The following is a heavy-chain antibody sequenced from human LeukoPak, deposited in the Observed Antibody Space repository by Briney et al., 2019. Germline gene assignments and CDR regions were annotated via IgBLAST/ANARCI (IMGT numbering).Heavy chain of an antibody. CDR2: IWYDGSNK. J-gene: IGHJ4*02. V-gene: IGHV3-33*06. Sequence: GGSLRLSCAASGFVFSNYGMHWVRQAPGKGLELVAVIWYDGSNKYYADSVKGRFTISRDNSKNRVCLQMNSLRVEDTAVYYCAQQDGDWGQGTLVTVSS. CDR3: AQQDGD. CDR1: GFVFSNYG.